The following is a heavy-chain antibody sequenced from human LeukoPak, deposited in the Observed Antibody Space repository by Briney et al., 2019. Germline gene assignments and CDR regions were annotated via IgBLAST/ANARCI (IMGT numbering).Heavy chain of an antibody. CDR1: GDSISGYY. CDR2: IYYSGRT. Sequence: PSETLSLTCTVSGDSISGYYWSWIRQPPGKGLEWIGYIYYSGRTNYNPSLKSRVTISEDTSKNHFSLRLRSVTAADTAVYYCARALQDYYYSMDVWGQGTTVTVSS. D-gene: IGHD5-24*01. CDR3: ARALQDYYYSMDV. J-gene: IGHJ6*02. V-gene: IGHV4-59*08.